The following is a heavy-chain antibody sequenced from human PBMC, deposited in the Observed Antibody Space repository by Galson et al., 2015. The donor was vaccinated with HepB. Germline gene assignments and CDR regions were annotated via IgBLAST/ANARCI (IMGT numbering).Heavy chain of an antibody. Sequence: SLRLSCAASGFTFSSYAMHWVRQAPGKGLEWVAVISYDGSNKYYADSVKGRFTISRDNSKNTLYLQMNSLRAEDTAVYYCARDFGYCSGGSCSYYYYGMDVWGQGTTVTVSS. CDR3: ARDFGYCSGGSCSYYYYGMDV. J-gene: IGHJ6*02. CDR2: ISYDGSNK. CDR1: GFTFSSYA. V-gene: IGHV3-30-3*01. D-gene: IGHD2-15*01.